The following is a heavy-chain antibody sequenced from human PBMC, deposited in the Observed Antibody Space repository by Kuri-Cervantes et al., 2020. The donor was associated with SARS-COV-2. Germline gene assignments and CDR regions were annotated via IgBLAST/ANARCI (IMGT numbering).Heavy chain of an antibody. CDR2: ISSSDSTI. J-gene: IGHJ4*02. D-gene: IGHD1-1*01. CDR3: ARETTRGGHDY. Sequence: PCAASGLLFSDYYMRWLGQAPGQGLEWVSYISSSDSTIYYPDSVKDRFTISRDNAKNSLYLQMNSLSAEDTAGYYCARETTRGGHDYWGQGTLVTVSS. V-gene: IGHV3-11*04. CDR1: GLLFSDYY.